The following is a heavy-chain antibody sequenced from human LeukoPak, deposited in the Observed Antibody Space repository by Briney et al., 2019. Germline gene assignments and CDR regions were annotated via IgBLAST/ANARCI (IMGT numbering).Heavy chain of an antibody. D-gene: IGHD3-22*01. Sequence: NPGGSLRLSCAASGFTFSSYSMNWVRQAPGKGLEWVSSISSSSSYIYYADSVKGRFTISIDNSKNTVYLQMNGLRAEDTAVYYCAKISPYYYDSSRYYPWGQGTLVTVSS. CDR1: GFTFSSYS. J-gene: IGHJ5*02. V-gene: IGHV3-21*04. CDR2: ISSSSSYI. CDR3: AKISPYYYDSSRYYP.